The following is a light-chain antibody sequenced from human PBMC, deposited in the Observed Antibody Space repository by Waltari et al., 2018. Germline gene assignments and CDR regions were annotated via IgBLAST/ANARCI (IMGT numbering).Light chain of an antibody. CDR3: QQYSSFST. CDR2: MAS. Sequence: DIQMTQSPSTLSASVGDRVTISCRASQSVGTWLAWDQQKPGKAPKLPLYMASSLESGVPSRFSGSGSGTEFTLTISSLQPDDFATYSCQQYSSFSTFGQGTKV. J-gene: IGKJ2*01. V-gene: IGKV1-5*03. CDR1: QSVGTW.